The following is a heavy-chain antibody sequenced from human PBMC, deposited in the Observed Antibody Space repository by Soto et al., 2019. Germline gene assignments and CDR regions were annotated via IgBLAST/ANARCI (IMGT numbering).Heavy chain of an antibody. CDR3: VREWSY. CDR1: GFTFSSYW. J-gene: IGHJ4*02. D-gene: IGHD2-15*01. V-gene: IGHV3-7*01. CDR2: IKEDGSVS. Sequence: VESGGGLVQPGGSLRLSCVASGFTFSSYWMSWVRQTPGKGLAWVANIKEDGSVSQYADSVKGRFTISRDNAKNSLYLQMSGLRADDTAVYYCVREWSYWGQGALVTVSS.